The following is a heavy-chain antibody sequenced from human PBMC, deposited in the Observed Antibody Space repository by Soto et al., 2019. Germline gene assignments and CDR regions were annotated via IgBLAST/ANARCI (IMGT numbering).Heavy chain of an antibody. CDR3: ARLRWETENNWFDP. J-gene: IGHJ5*02. V-gene: IGHV4-30-4*01. Sequence: PSETLSLTCTVSGDSINSVGHYWSWIREPPGKGLEWMGYIYHSGSTHYNPSLNSRLTISIYTSTNRFSLNLTSVTAADTAVYFCARLRWETENNWFDPWGQGALVTAPQ. CDR1: GDSINSVGHY. CDR2: IYHSGST. D-gene: IGHD1-26*01.